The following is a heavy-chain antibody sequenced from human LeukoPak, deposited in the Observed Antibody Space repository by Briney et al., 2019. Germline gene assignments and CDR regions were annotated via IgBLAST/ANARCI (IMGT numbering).Heavy chain of an antibody. D-gene: IGHD2-2*01. CDR2: INHSGST. CDR1: GGSFSGYY. V-gene: IGHV4-34*01. J-gene: IGHJ4*02. CDR3: ARYVVPAALIDY. Sequence: SETLSLTCAVYGGSFSGYYWSWIRQPPGKGLEWIGEINHSGSTNYNPSLKSRVTISVDTSKNQFSLKLSSVTAADTAVYYCARYVVPAALIDYWGQGTLVTVSS.